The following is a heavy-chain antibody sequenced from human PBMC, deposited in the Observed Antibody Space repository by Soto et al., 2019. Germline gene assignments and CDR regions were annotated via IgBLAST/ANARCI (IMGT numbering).Heavy chain of an antibody. Sequence: SETLSLTCTVSGGSVSSGSYYWSWIRQPSGKGLEWIGYIYYSGSTNYNPSLKSRVTISVDTSKNQFSLKLSSVTAADTAVYYCARDPRPRYCSSTSCYNWNWFDPWGQGTLVTVSS. J-gene: IGHJ5*02. V-gene: IGHV4-61*01. CDR1: GGSVSSGSYY. CDR3: ARDPRPRYCSSTSCYNWNWFDP. CDR2: IYYSGST. D-gene: IGHD2-2*02.